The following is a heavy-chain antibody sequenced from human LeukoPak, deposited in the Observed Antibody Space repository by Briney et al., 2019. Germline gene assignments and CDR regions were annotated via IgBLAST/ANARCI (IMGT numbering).Heavy chain of an antibody. CDR2: ISAYNGDA. CDR3: AREPRLRWFGELPIDY. D-gene: IGHD3-10*01. V-gene: IGHV1-18*01. Sequence: GASVKVSCKASGYTFTDYAISWVRQAPGQGLEWMGWISAYNGDANYAQKLQGRITMTMEKSTNTAYMEVRDLTSDDTAVYFCAREPRLRWFGELPIDYWGQGTLITVSS. J-gene: IGHJ4*02. CDR1: GYTFTDYA.